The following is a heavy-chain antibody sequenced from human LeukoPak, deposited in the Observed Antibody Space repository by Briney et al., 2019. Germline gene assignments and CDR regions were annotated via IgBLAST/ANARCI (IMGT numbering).Heavy chain of an antibody. CDR1: GFTFSNYW. V-gene: IGHV3-74*01. CDR3: ARELTGSVFDF. CDR2: ITSDGSST. Sequence: GGPLRLSCAPSGFTFSNYWVHWVRHARGKGLVCVSRITSDGSSTSYADSVRSRFTISRDTAKNQVSLQMNSLRAADTAVYYCARELTGSVFDFWGQGTLVTVSS. D-gene: IGHD4/OR15-4a*01. J-gene: IGHJ4*02.